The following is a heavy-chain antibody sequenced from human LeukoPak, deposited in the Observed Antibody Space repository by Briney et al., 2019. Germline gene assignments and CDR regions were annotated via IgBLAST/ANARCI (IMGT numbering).Heavy chain of an antibody. CDR1: GGCISRYY. J-gene: IGHJ3*02. Sequence: SKTLSLTRTVSGGCISRYYWSWIRQPPRKGVEWMGYIYYSGSTHYNPPLTRRVTTSVDTSTNRFSLKPSSVTAADTAVYYCARPLTDGAFDIWGQGTMVTVSS. V-gene: IGHV4-59*01. D-gene: IGHD3-16*01. CDR3: ARPLTDGAFDI. CDR2: IYYSGST.